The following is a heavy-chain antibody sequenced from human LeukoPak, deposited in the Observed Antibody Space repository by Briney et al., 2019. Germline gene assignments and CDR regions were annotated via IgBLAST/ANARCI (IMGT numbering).Heavy chain of an antibody. CDR3: ARDVGASGWFDP. CDR2: INPNSGGT. V-gene: IGHV1-2*02. J-gene: IGHJ5*02. CDR1: GYTFTGCY. D-gene: IGHD1-26*01. Sequence: GASVKVSCKASGYTFTGCYMHWVRQAPGQGLEWMGWINPNSGGTNYAQKFQGRVTMTRDTSSSTAYMELSRLRSDDTAVYYCARDVGASGWFDPWGQGTLVTVSS.